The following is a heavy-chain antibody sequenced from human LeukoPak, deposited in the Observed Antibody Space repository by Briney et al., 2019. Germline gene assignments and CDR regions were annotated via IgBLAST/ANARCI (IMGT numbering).Heavy chain of an antibody. V-gene: IGHV3-48*04. CDR3: ARARFVWSELDY. D-gene: IGHD3-3*01. Sequence: PGGSLRLSCAASEFTFSTYSMNWVRQAPGKGLEWISYISGSGSSTYYADSVKGRFTISRDNAKNSLYLQMNSLIAEDTVVFYCARARFVWSELDYWGQGTLVAVSS. CDR2: ISGSGSST. CDR1: EFTFSTYS. J-gene: IGHJ4*02.